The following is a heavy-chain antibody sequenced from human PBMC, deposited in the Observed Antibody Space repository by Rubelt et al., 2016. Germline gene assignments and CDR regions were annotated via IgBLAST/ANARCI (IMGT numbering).Heavy chain of an antibody. V-gene: IGHV4-34*01. J-gene: IGHJ4*02. CDR3: ARRGFRRPNYYPLDY. Sequence: IRQPPGKGLEWIGEINHSGSTNNNPSLKSRVTISVDTSKNQFSLKLSSVTAADTAVYYCARRGFRRPNYYPLDYWGQGTLVTVSS. CDR2: INHSGST. D-gene: IGHD3-22*01.